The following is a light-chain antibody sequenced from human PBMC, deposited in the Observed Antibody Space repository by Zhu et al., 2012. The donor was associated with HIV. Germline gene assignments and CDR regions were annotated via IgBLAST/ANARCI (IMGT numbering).Light chain of an antibody. V-gene: IGKV3-20*01. CDR1: QSVRTN. CDR2: RAS. CDR3: QLYGTSPPLT. Sequence: VMTQSPATLSVSPGERGTLSCRASQSVRTNLAWYQQKPGQAPRLLISRASTRATAIPDRFSGSGSGTDFTLTISRLEPEDFVVYYCQLYGTSPPLTFGGGTKVEMK. J-gene: IGKJ4*01.